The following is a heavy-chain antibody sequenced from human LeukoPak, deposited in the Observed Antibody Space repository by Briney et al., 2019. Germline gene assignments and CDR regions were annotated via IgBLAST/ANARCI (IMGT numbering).Heavy chain of an antibody. J-gene: IGHJ5*02. V-gene: IGHV1-2*02. CDR3: ARREVSFDP. CDR2: INPNTGGT. D-gene: IGHD5/OR15-5a*01. CDR1: GHTFTGYY. Sequence: ASVKVSCKTSGHTFTGYYMHWVRQAPGQGLEWMGWINPNTGGTYYAQKFQGRVTMTWDTSIITAYMELSRLTSDDTAVYYCARREVSFDPWGQGTLVTVSS.